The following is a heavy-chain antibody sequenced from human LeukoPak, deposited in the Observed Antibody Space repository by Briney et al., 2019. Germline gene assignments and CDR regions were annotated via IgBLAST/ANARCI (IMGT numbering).Heavy chain of an antibody. Sequence: GGSLRLSCAASGFTFSNAWMSWVRQAPGKGLEWVGRIKSKSDGGTTDYAAPVKGRFTISRDDSKNTLYLQMNSLRAEDTAVYYCSRGVTVVLLATVENSVLDSWGQGTLVTVSS. J-gene: IGHJ4*02. CDR2: IKSKSDGGTT. CDR3: SRGVTVVLLATVENSVLDS. V-gene: IGHV3-15*01. CDR1: GFTFSNAW. D-gene: IGHD2/OR15-2a*01.